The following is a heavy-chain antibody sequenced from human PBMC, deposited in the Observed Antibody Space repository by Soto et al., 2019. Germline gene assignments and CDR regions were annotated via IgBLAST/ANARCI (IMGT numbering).Heavy chain of an antibody. CDR2: INAGNGNT. D-gene: IGHD6-13*01. CDR3: ARSSGWYVWFDP. Sequence: QVQLVQSGAEEKKPGASVKVSCKASGYTFTSYAMHWVRQAPGQRLEWMGWINAGNGNTKYSQKFQGRVTITRDTSASTAYMELSSLRSEDTAVYYSARSSGWYVWFDPWGQGTLVTVSS. CDR1: GYTFTSYA. J-gene: IGHJ5*02. V-gene: IGHV1-3*05.